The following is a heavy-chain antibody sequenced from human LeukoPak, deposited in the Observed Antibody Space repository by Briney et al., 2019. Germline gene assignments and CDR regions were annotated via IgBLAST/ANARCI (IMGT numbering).Heavy chain of an antibody. CDR3: ATLRGASTAVFDS. Sequence: SETLSLTCTVSGGSINYHYWSWIRQSPGKRLEWIGYIHYSGATNYSPSLNSRVTISVDTSKNQFSLKLSSVTAADTALYYCATLRGASTAVFDSWGQGTLVTVSS. CDR1: GGSINYHY. J-gene: IGHJ4*02. V-gene: IGHV4-59*08. D-gene: IGHD2-21*02. CDR2: IHYSGAT.